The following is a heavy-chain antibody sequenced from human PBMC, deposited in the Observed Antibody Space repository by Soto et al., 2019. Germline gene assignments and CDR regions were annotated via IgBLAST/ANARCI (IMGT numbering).Heavy chain of an antibody. CDR3: ARGSPYFDY. J-gene: IGHJ4*02. CDR2: IYHSGST. CDR1: GGSISSGGYS. Sequence: SETLSLTCAGSGGSISSGGYSWSWIRQPPGKGLEWIGYIYHSGSTYYNPSLKSRVTISVDRSKNQFSLKLSSVTAADTAVYYCARGSPYFDYWGQGTLVTVSS. V-gene: IGHV4-30-2*01.